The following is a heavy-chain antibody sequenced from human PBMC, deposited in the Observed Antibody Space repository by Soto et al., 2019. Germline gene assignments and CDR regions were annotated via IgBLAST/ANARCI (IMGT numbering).Heavy chain of an antibody. D-gene: IGHD2-15*01. CDR1: GGSISSSSYY. Sequence: SETLSLTCTVSGGSISSSSYYWGWIRQPPGKGLEWIGSIYYSGSTYYNPSLKSRVTISVDTSKNQFSLKLSSVTAADTAVYYCASPYCSGGSCYAPIDYWGQGTLVTVSS. CDR3: ASPYCSGGSCYAPIDY. V-gene: IGHV4-39*01. CDR2: IYYSGST. J-gene: IGHJ4*02.